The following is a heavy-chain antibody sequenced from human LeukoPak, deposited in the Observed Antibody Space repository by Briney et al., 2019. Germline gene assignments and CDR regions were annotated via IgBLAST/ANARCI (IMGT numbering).Heavy chain of an antibody. J-gene: IGHJ4*02. CDR3: ARLRGLGGDYFDY. D-gene: IGHD1-26*01. Sequence: GESLKISCKGSGYTFTNYWIGWVRQMPGKGLEWMGIIYPGDSDIKYSPSFQGQVTFSADKSISTAYLQWNSLKTSDTAIFYCARLRGLGGDYFDYWGQGTLVTVSS. CDR1: GYTFTNYW. V-gene: IGHV5-51*01. CDR2: IYPGDSDI.